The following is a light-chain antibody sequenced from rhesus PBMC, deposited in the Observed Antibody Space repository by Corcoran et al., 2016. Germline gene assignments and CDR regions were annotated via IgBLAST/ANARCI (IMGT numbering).Light chain of an antibody. V-gene: IGKV1-36*02. CDR1: QGISDY. J-gene: IGKJ2*01. CDR3: LQGYSTPYS. CDR2: AAS. Sequence: DIQMTQSPSSLSASVGDRVTITCRASQGISDYLIWYQQKPGKAPKRLIYAASSLESGVPSRFRGSGAGTDFTLTIISLQPEEFAAYYCLQGYSTPYSFGQGTKVEIK.